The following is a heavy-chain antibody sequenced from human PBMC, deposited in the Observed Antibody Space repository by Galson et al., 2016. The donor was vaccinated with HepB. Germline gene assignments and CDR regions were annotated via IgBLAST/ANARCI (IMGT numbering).Heavy chain of an antibody. CDR1: GFRFGTYA. CDR3: ARDGGAAWIQLWFDN. J-gene: IGHJ4*01. CDR2: ISNDGNNK. V-gene: IGHV3-30*04. D-gene: IGHD5-18*01. Sequence: SLRLSCAASGFRFGTYAMHWVRQAPGKGLEWVARISNDGNNKYYIDSAKGRFTISRDNFRNTLYLQLSSLRAEDTGVYYCARDGGAAWIQLWFDNWGHGTVVTVSP.